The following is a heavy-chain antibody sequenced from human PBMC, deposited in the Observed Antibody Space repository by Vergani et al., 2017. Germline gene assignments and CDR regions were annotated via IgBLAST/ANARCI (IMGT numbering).Heavy chain of an antibody. V-gene: IGHV1-18*04. CDR3: ARDPDIVVVPAAPYYYYYYGMDV. CDR1: GYTFTSYG. CDR2: ISAYNGNT. J-gene: IGHJ6*02. D-gene: IGHD2-2*01. Sequence: QVQLVQSGAEVKKPGASVKVSCKASGYTFTSYGISWVRQAPGQGLEWMGWISAYNGNTNYAQKPQGRVTMTTDTSPSTAYMELRSLRSDDTAVYYCARDPDIVVVPAAPYYYYYYGMDVWGQGTTVTVSS.